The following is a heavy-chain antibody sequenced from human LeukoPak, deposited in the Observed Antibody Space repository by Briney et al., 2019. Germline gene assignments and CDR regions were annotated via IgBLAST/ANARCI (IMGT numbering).Heavy chain of an antibody. V-gene: IGHV3-21*01. Sequence: GGSLRLSCVASGFTFSSYTMNWVRQAPGKGLEWFSSIRSSATCTYYADSVKGRFTISRDNAKNSLYLQMDSLRAEDTAVYYCVRDPRLLALYWYFDLWGGGTLVTVSS. CDR1: GFTFSSYT. CDR3: VRDPRLLALYWYFDL. J-gene: IGHJ2*01. CDR2: IRSSATCT. D-gene: IGHD1-26*01.